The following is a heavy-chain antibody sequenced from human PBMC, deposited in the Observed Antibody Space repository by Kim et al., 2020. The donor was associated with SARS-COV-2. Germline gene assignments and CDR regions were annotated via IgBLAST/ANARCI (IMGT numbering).Heavy chain of an antibody. CDR2: IIPIFGTA. CDR1: GGTFSSYA. Sequence: SVKVSCKASGGTFSSYAISWVRQAPGQGLEWMGGIIPIFGTANYAQKFQGRVTITADESTSTAYMELSSLRSEDTAVYYCATSEDIVVVPAARFDYWGQGTLVTVSS. V-gene: IGHV1-69*13. D-gene: IGHD2-2*01. CDR3: ATSEDIVVVPAARFDY. J-gene: IGHJ4*02.